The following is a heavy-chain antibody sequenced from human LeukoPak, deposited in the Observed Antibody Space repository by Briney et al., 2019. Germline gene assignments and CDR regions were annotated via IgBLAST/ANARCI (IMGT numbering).Heavy chain of an antibody. CDR3: ARVRLGHYYGSGNFDY. D-gene: IGHD3-10*01. CDR2: IYYSGST. Sequence: SETLSLTCTVSGGSISSYYWSWIRQPPGKGLEWIGYIYYSGSTNYNPSLKSRVTISVDTSKNQFTLKLSSVTAADTAVYYCARVRLGHYYGSGNFDYWGQGTLVTVSS. CDR1: GGSISSYY. J-gene: IGHJ4*02. V-gene: IGHV4-59*12.